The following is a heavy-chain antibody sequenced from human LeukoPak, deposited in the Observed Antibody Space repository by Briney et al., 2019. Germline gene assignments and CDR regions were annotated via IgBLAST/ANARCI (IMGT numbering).Heavy chain of an antibody. J-gene: IGHJ4*02. V-gene: IGHV4-59*01. Sequence: PSETLSLTCTVSGGAISSYYWSWIRQPPGKGLEWIGYIYYSGSTKYNPSLKSRVTISVDTSKNQLSLKLSSVTAADTAVYYCASTSIAVATYSGSLFDYWGQGTLVTLSS. CDR2: IYYSGST. CDR1: GGAISSYY. CDR3: ASTSIAVATYSGSLFDY. D-gene: IGHD1-26*01.